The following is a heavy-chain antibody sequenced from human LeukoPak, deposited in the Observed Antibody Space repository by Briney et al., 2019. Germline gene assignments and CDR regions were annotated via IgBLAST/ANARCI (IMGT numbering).Heavy chain of an antibody. J-gene: IGHJ4*02. CDR2: INPNSGGT. V-gene: IGHV1-2*06. CDR3: ARGGSTAVAGTDY. Sequence: ASVKVSCKASGYTFTGYYMHWVRQAPGQGLEWMGRINPNSGGTNYAQKLQGRVTMTTDTSTSTAYMELRSLRSDDTAVYYCARGGSTAVAGTDYWGQGTLVTVSS. D-gene: IGHD6-19*01. CDR1: GYTFTGYY.